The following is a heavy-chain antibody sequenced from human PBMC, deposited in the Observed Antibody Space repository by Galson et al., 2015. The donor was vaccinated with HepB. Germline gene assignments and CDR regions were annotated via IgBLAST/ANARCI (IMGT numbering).Heavy chain of an antibody. V-gene: IGHV3-15*01. CDR1: GFTFSNAW. CDR2: IKNKADGGTT. D-gene: IGHD1-26*01. CDR3: TTSNSRSGGSGIFDI. Sequence: SLRLSCAASGFTFSNAWMTWVRQAPGKGLEWVGRIKNKADGGTTDYAAPVKGRLTTSRDDSKNTVYLQLNSLKTEDTAVYYCTTSNSRSGGSGIFDIWGQGTTVTVSS. J-gene: IGHJ3*02.